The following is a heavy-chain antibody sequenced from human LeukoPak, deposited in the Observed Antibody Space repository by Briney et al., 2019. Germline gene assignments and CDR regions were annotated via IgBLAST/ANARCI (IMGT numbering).Heavy chain of an antibody. CDR1: GGSISSGGYY. Sequence: SETLSLTCTVSGGSISSGGYYWSWIRQHPGKGLEWIGYIYYSGSTYYNPSLKSRVIISVDTSKNQFSLKLSSVTAADTAVYSCARCGSEYGMDVWGQGTTVTVSS. J-gene: IGHJ6*02. V-gene: IGHV4-31*03. CDR2: IYYSGST. CDR3: ARCGSEYGMDV. D-gene: IGHD1-26*01.